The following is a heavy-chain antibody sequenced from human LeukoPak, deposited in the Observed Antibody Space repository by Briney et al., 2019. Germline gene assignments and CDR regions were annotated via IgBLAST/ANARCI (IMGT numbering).Heavy chain of an antibody. CDR1: GFPFNAYW. V-gene: IGHV3-7*03. J-gene: IGHJ4*02. CDR3: ARSLPYGTTWYGRSDF. D-gene: IGHD6-13*01. CDR2: IRQDGDTK. Sequence: GGSLRLSCAASGFPFNAYWMSWVRQAPGEGVEWVANIRQDGDTKYYVDAVKGRFTISRDNAMNSLYLQMNSLRAEDTAIYYCARSLPYGTTWYGRSDFSGQGTLVTVSS.